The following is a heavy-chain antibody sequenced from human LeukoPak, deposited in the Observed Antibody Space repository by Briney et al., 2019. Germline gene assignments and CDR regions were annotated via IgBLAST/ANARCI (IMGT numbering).Heavy chain of an antibody. CDR1: GGSISSGGYY. Sequence: PSETLSLTCAVSGGSISSGGYYWSWIRQHPGKGLEWIGYIYYSGSTYYNPSLKSRVTISVDTSKNQFSLKLTSVTAADTAVYFCARAGGFFSPFGYWGQGTLVTVSS. CDR3: ARAGGFFSPFGY. D-gene: IGHD3-3*01. J-gene: IGHJ4*02. CDR2: IYYSGST. V-gene: IGHV4-31*11.